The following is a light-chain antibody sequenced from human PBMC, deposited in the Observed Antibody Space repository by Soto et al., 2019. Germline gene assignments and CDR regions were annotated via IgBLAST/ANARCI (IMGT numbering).Light chain of an antibody. CDR1: TSNLGSNF. CDR3: AAWDDSLSGVV. CDR2: RND. J-gene: IGLJ3*02. V-gene: IGLV1-47*01. Sequence: QPVLTQPPSASGTPGQRVTISCSGSTSNLGSNFVYWYQQVPGAAPKLLISRNDQRPSRVPDRFSGSKSGTSASLAISGLRSEDEADYHCAAWDDSLSGVVFGGGTQLTVL.